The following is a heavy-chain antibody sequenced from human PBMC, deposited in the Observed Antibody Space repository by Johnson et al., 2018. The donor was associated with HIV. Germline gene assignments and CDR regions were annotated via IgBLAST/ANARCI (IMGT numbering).Heavy chain of an antibody. V-gene: IGHV3-66*01. CDR3: ARDFNSGSPDGAFDI. CDR2: IYSGGNT. D-gene: IGHD4-23*01. J-gene: IGHJ3*02. CDR1: GFTFSSNY. Sequence: VQLVESGGGVVRPGGSLRLSCAASGFTFSSNYMSWVRQPPGKGLEWVSVIYSGGNTYYADPVKGRFTISRDNSKNTLYLQMNSLRAEDTALYYCARDFNSGSPDGAFDIWGQGTMVTVSS.